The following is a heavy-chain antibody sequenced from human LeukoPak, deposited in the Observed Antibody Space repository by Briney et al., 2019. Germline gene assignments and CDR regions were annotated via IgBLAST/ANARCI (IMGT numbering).Heavy chain of an antibody. D-gene: IGHD2-8*02. CDR1: GFTFSSYS. CDR3: ARAPATNEWRCMDY. V-gene: IGHV3-7*01. CDR2: IKQDGSEK. J-gene: IGHJ4*02. Sequence: PGGSLRLSCAASGFTFSSYSMNWVRQAPGKGLEWVANIKQDGSEKRYVDPVKGRFTISRDNAKNSLYLQMDSLRTEDTAVYYCARAPATNEWRCMDYWGLGALVTVSS.